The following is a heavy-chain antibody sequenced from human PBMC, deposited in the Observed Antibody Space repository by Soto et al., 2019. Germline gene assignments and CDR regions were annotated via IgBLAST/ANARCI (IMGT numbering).Heavy chain of an antibody. Sequence: PGGSLRLSCAASGFTFSSYAMSWVRQAPGKGLEWVSAISGSGGSTYYADSVKGRFTISRDNSKNTLYLQMNSLRAEDTAVYYCAKVRDYNWNLGNLDYWGQGTLVTVSS. CDR1: GFTFSSYA. CDR2: ISGSGGST. CDR3: AKVRDYNWNLGNLDY. V-gene: IGHV3-23*01. D-gene: IGHD1-20*01. J-gene: IGHJ4*02.